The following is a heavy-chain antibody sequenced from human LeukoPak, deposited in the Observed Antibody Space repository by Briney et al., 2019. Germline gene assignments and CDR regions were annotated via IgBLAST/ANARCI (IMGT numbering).Heavy chain of an antibody. CDR2: IYYSGTT. Sequence: SETLSLTCTVSGGSISSYYWRWIRQPPGKGLEWIGYIYYSGTTNYNPSPKTRVTISVATYKHPFSLKLRSVTAADTAVYYCARGVYIAAAQYGYWGQGTLVTVSS. CDR3: ARGVYIAAAQYGY. D-gene: IGHD6-13*01. CDR1: GGSISSYY. J-gene: IGHJ4*02. V-gene: IGHV4-59*01.